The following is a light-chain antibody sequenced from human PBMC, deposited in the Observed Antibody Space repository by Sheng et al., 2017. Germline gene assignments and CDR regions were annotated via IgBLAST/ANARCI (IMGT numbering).Light chain of an antibody. CDR1: QDISNY. V-gene: IGKV1-17*03. CDR3: LQHTTYAVT. CDR2: AAS. Sequence: DIQMTQSPSAMSASVGDRVTITCRASQDISNYLVWFQQKPGKVPKRLIYAASTLQSGVPSRFSGSGSGTDFTLTISNLQPEDVATYYCLQHTTYAVTFGGGTRVEIK. J-gene: IGKJ4*01.